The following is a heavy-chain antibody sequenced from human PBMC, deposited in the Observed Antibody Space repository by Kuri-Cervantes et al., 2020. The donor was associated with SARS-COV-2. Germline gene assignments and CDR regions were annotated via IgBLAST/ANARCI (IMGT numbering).Heavy chain of an antibody. D-gene: IGHD3-10*01. CDR3: ARVPSITMVRGANSYGMDV. J-gene: IGHJ6*02. CDR2: INSDGSST. CDR1: EFTFSSYW. Sequence: GGSLRLSCAASEFTFSSYWMHWVRQAPGKGLVWVSRINSDGSSTSYADSVKGRFTISRDNAKNTLYLQMNSLRAEDTAVYYCARVPSITMVRGANSYGMDVRGQGTTVTVSS. V-gene: IGHV3-74*01.